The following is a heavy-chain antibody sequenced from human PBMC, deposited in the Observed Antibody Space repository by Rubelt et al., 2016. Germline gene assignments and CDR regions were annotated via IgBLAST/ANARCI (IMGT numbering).Heavy chain of an antibody. CDR1: GFTFSGYW. J-gene: IGHJ4*02. V-gene: IGHV3-74*01. Sequence: EVLLAESGGGLVQPGGSLRLSCAASGFTFSGYWMYWVRQAPGKGLVWVSHINSDGSGTGYADSVKGRFSVSRDNAKNTLYLQMNSLRAEDTAVYYCAASFDYWGQGTLVTVSS. CDR3: AASFDY. CDR2: INSDGSGT.